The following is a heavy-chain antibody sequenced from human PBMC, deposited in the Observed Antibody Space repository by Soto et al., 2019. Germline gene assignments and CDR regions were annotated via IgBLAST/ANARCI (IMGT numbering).Heavy chain of an antibody. J-gene: IGHJ4*02. V-gene: IGHV4-59*01. CDR2: IYYSGST. CDR3: ARLEGYDSSGYYFDY. CDR1: GGSISSYY. D-gene: IGHD3-22*01. Sequence: QVQLQESGPGLVKPSETLSLTCTVSGGSISSYYWSWIRQPPGKGLEWIGYIYYSGSTNYNPSLNSRLTISVDTSKSQFSRKLSSVTAAATAVYYCARLEGYDSSGYYFDYWGQGTLVTVSS.